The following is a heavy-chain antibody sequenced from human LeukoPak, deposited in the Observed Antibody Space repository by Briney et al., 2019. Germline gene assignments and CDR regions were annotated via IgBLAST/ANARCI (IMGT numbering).Heavy chain of an antibody. CDR3: ARGGYSYDDY. CDR2: INHSGST. D-gene: IGHD5-18*01. CDR1: GYSISSGYY. J-gene: IGHJ4*02. V-gene: IGHV4-38-2*02. Sequence: SSETLSLTCTVSGYSISSGYYWGWIRQPPGKGLEWIGEINHSGSTNYNPSLKSRVTISVDTSKNQFSLKLSSVTAADTAVNYCARGGYSYDDYWGQGTLVTVSS.